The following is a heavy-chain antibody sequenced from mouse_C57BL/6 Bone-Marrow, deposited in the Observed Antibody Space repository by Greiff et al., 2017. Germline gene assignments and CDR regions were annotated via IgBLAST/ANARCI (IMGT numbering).Heavy chain of an antibody. V-gene: IGHV1-69*01. D-gene: IGHD1-1*01. CDR1: GYTFTSYW. CDR3: AREEGYYYGSSWYFDV. J-gene: IGHJ1*03. CDR2: IDPSDSYT. Sequence: QVQLQQPGAELVMPGASVKLSCKASGYTFTSYWMPWVKQRPGQGLEWIGEIDPSDSYTNYNQKFKGKSTLTVDKSSSTASMQLRRLTSEYSAVYYCAREEGYYYGSSWYFDVWGTGTTVTVSS.